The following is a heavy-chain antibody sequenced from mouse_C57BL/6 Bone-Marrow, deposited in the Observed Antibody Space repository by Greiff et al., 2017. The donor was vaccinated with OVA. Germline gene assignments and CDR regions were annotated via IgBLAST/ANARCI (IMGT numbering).Heavy chain of an antibody. J-gene: IGHJ4*01. Sequence: VQLKESGAELVRPGASVKLSCKASGYTFTDYYINWVKQRPGQGLEWIARIYPGSGNTYYNEKFKGKATLTAEKSSSTAYMQLSSLTSADAAVYFGASNDGSSPYYAMDYWGQGTSVTVSA. CDR1: GYTFTDYY. CDR2: IYPGSGNT. V-gene: IGHV1-76*01. CDR3: ASNDGSSPYYAMDY. D-gene: IGHD1-1*01.